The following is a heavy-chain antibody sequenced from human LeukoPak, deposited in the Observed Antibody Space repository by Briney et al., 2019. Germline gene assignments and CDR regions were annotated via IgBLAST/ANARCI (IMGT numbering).Heavy chain of an antibody. CDR1: GGSFSGYY. V-gene: IGHV4-34*01. CDR3: ASTLGSDFWSGYPYGMDV. D-gene: IGHD3-3*01. J-gene: IGHJ6*02. Sequence: SETLSLTCAVYGGSFSGYYWSWIRQPPGKGLEWIGEINHSGSTNYNPSLKSRVTISVDTSKHQFSLKLSSVTAADTAVYYCASTLGSDFWSGYPYGMDVWGQGTTVTVSS. CDR2: INHSGST.